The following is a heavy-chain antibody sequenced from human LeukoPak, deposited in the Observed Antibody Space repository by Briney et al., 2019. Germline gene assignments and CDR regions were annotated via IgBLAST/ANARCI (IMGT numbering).Heavy chain of an antibody. D-gene: IGHD4-23*01. Sequence: RSQTLSLTCSISADSVSSNSAAWNWIRQSPSRGLEWLGRTYYRSKWYNDYAVSVKSRITINPDTSKNQFSLQLSSVTAADTAVYYCARRDYGGNSPSADYWGQGTLVTVSS. J-gene: IGHJ4*02. CDR2: TYYRSKWYN. CDR1: ADSVSSNSAA. V-gene: IGHV6-1*01. CDR3: ARRDYGGNSPSADY.